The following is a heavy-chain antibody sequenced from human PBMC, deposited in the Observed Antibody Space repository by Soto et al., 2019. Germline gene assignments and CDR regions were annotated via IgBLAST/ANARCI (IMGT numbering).Heavy chain of an antibody. CDR2: IYHSGST. D-gene: IGHD3-10*01. V-gene: IGHV4-30-2*01. Sequence: SETLSLTCAVSGGSISSGGYSWSWIRQPPGKGLEWIGYIYHSGSTYYNPSLKSRVTISVDRSKNQFSLKLSSVTAADTAVYYCARDHDYYGSGSPENWFDPWGQGTLVTVSS. CDR3: ARDHDYYGSGSPENWFDP. J-gene: IGHJ5*02. CDR1: GGSISSGGYS.